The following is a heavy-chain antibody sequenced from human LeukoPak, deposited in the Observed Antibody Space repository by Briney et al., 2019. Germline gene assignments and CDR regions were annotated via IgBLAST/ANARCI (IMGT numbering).Heavy chain of an antibody. D-gene: IGHD3-22*01. CDR3: ARDRYDSSGYYKTYYYYMDG. J-gene: IGHJ6*03. Sequence: PSETLSLTCTVSGGSISSYYWSWIRQPPGKGLEWIGYIYYSGSTNYNPSLKSRVTISVDTSKNQFSLKLSSVTAADTAVYYCARDRYDSSGYYKTYYYYMDGWGKGTTVTVSS. CDR1: GGSISSYY. CDR2: IYYSGST. V-gene: IGHV4-59*01.